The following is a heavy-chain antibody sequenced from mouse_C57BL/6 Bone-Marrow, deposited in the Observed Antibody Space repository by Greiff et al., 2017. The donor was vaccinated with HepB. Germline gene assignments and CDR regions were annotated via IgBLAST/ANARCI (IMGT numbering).Heavy chain of an antibody. D-gene: IGHD1-1*01. CDR2: ISSGSSTI. CDR3: ARQGNYYGSSYRYFDV. J-gene: IGHJ1*03. Sequence: EVQVVESGGGLVKPGGSLKLSCAASGFTFSDYGMHWVRQAPEKGLEWVAYISSGSSTIYYADTVKGRFTISRDNAKNTLFLQMTSLRSEDTAMYYCARQGNYYGSSYRYFDVWGTGTTVTVSS. CDR1: GFTFSDYG. V-gene: IGHV5-17*01.